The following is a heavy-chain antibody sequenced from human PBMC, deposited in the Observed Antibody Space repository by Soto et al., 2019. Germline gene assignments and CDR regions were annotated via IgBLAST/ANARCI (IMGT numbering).Heavy chain of an antibody. Sequence: QVQLQQSGPGLVKPSQTLSLTCAISGDSVSSATATWSWIRQSPSRGLEWLGRTYYRSKWYIDYAVSVKSRIVITPDTSRKQLSLQLSSVTPEDTAVYFCARDGSGFYWYFDLWGRGTLVTVSS. J-gene: IGHJ2*01. CDR2: TYYRSKWYI. D-gene: IGHD6-19*01. CDR3: ARDGSGFYWYFDL. V-gene: IGHV6-1*01. CDR1: GDSVSSATAT.